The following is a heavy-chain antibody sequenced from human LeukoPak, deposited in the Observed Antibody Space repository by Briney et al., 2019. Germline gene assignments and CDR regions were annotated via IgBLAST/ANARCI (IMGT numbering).Heavy chain of an antibody. CDR2: INHSGST. CDR3: ARDRTALRPTSSFDY. V-gene: IGHV4-34*01. D-gene: IGHD1-1*01. Sequence: SETLSLTCAVYGGSFSGYYWSWIRQPPGKGLEWIGEINHSGSTNYNPSLKSRVTISVDTSKNQFSLKLSSVTAADTVVYYCARDRTALRPTSSFDYWGQGTLVTVSS. CDR1: GGSFSGYY. J-gene: IGHJ4*02.